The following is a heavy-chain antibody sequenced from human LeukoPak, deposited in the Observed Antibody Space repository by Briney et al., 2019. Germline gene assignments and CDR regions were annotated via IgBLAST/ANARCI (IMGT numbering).Heavy chain of an antibody. CDR1: GYSISSGYY. D-gene: IGHD6-19*01. J-gene: IGHJ4*02. CDR3: ATLSRHYSSGWYYFDY. Sequence: SETLSLTCTVSGYSISSGYYWSCIRQPAGKGLEWIGRIYTSGSTNYNPSLKSRVTMSVDTSKNQFSLKLSSVTAADTAVYYCATLSRHYSSGWYYFDYWGQGTLVTVSS. V-gene: IGHV4-61*02. CDR2: IYTSGST.